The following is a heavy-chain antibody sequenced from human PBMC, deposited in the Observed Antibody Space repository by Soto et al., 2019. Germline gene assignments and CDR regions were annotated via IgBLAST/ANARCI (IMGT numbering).Heavy chain of an antibody. V-gene: IGHV4-39*01. D-gene: IGHD3-3*01. CDR1: GGSISSSSYY. CDR3: ARHYYDFWSGYPDWFDP. Sequence: PXATLSLSCTVSGGSISSSSYYWGWIRQPPGKGLEWIGSIYYSGSTYYNPSLKSRVTISVDTSKNQFSLKLSSVTAADTAVYYCARHYYDFWSGYPDWFDPWGQGTLVTVSS. J-gene: IGHJ5*02. CDR2: IYYSGST.